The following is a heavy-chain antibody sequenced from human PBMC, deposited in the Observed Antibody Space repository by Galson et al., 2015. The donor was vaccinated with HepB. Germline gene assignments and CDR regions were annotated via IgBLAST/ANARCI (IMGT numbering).Heavy chain of an antibody. CDR3: ARDLITSDSTLNKLVVYEFEYYYYYMDV. J-gene: IGHJ6*03. CDR1: GYTFTTFG. CDR2: ISAYNGNT. D-gene: IGHD2-8*02. Sequence: SVKVSCKASGYTFTTFGISWVRQAPGQGLEWMGRISAYNGNTNYAQKVQGRVTMTTDTSTSTAYMELRSLRSDDTAVYYCARDLITSDSTLNKLVVYEFEYYYYYMDVWGKGTTVTVSS. V-gene: IGHV1-18*01.